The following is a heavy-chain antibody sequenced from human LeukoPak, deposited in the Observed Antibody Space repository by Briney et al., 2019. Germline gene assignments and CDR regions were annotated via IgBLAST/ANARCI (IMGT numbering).Heavy chain of an antibody. CDR1: GFTFSSYS. Sequence: PGGSLRLSCAASGFTFSSYSMNWVRQAPGKGLEWVSSISSSSSYIYYADSVKGRFTISRDNAKNSLYLQMNSLRAEDTAVYYCTRYDNSGWYKGIDYWGQGTLVTVSS. V-gene: IGHV3-21*01. CDR3: TRYDNSGWYKGIDY. D-gene: IGHD6-19*01. J-gene: IGHJ4*02. CDR2: ISSSSSYI.